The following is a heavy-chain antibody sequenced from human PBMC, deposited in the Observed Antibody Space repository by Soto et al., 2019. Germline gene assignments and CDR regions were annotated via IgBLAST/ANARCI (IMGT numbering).Heavy chain of an antibody. D-gene: IGHD5-18*01. CDR2: INPNSGGT. CDR3: ARVSGYSYGSFDY. CDR1: GYTFTGYY. J-gene: IGHJ4*02. V-gene: IGHV1-2*02. Sequence: ASVKVSCKASGYTFTGYYMHWVRQAPGQGLEWMGWINPNSGGTNYAQKFQGRVTMTRDTSISTAYMELSRLRSDDTTVYYCARVSGYSYGSFDYWGQGTLVTVYS.